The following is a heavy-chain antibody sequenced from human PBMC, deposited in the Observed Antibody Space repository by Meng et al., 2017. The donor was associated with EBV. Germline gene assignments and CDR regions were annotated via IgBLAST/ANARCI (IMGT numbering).Heavy chain of an antibody. CDR3: VRGPPVGVPGPGDY. J-gene: IGHJ4*02. CDR2: INVGVGYT. Sequence: VHIVQSGHEVKNPGASGTVSWKASSYACPSYSLHWVRQAPGQRLEWMGWINVGVGYTKYSPKFQGRVTISSDTSATTGYMELSSLRSEDTAVYYCVRGPPVGVPGPGDYWGQGTLVTVSS. V-gene: IGHV1-3*01. CDR1: SYACPSYS. D-gene: IGHD2-21*01.